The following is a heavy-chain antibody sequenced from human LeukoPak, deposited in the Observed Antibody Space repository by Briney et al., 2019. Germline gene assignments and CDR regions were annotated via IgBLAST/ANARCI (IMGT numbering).Heavy chain of an antibody. CDR3: AKEGHYYDSSGRDYFDY. CDR1: GFTFSSYA. Sequence: GGSLRLSCAASGFTFSSYAMSWVRQAPGKGLEWVSAISGSGGSTYYAVSVKGRFTISRDNSKNTLYLQMNSLRAEDTAVYYCAKEGHYYDSSGRDYFDYWGQGTLVTVSS. CDR2: ISGSGGST. V-gene: IGHV3-23*01. J-gene: IGHJ4*02. D-gene: IGHD3-22*01.